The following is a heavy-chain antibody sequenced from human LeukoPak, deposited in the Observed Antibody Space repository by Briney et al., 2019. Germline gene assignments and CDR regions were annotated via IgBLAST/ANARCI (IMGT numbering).Heavy chain of an antibody. CDR2: INPSGGST. J-gene: IGHJ4*02. D-gene: IGHD3-3*01. Sequence: ASVKVSCKASGYTFTSYYMHWVRQAPGQGLEWMGIINPSGGSTTYAQKFQGRVTMTRDTSTSTVYMELSSLRSEDTAVYYCARGQGGGTIFGVVIKVREAFDYWGQGTLVTVSS. CDR1: GYTFTSYY. CDR3: ARGQGGGTIFGVVIKVREAFDY. V-gene: IGHV1-46*01.